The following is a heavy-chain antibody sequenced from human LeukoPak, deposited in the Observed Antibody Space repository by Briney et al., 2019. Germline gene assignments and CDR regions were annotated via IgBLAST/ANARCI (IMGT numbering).Heavy chain of an antibody. Sequence: GGSLRLSCAASGFTFSAYGMHWVRQAPGKGLEWMALIWRDGSNQYYADSVKGRFIISRDNSKNTLYLQMNSLRADDTAVYYCARDLGKGSYFDYWGQGTLVTVSS. J-gene: IGHJ4*02. CDR1: GFTFSAYG. D-gene: IGHD3-16*01. CDR3: ARDLGKGSYFDY. V-gene: IGHV3-33*01. CDR2: IWRDGSNQ.